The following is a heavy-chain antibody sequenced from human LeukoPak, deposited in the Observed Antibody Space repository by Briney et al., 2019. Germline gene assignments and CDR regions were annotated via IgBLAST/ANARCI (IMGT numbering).Heavy chain of an antibody. J-gene: IGHJ4*02. D-gene: IGHD6-19*01. V-gene: IGHV3-23*01. CDR3: AGLRAVAGTNYFDY. CDR2: ISGSSGST. Sequence: GGSLRLSCAASEFTFSSYAMSWVRQAPGKGLEWVSAISGSSGSTYYADSVKGRFTISRDNSKNTLYLQMNSLRAEDTAVYYCAGLRAVAGTNYFDYWGQGTLVTASS. CDR1: EFTFSSYA.